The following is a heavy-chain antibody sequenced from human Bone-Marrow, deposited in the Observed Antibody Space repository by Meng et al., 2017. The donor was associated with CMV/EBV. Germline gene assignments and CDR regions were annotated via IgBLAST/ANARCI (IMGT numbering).Heavy chain of an antibody. V-gene: IGHV1-2*02. CDR1: GYTFTGYY. CDR2: INPNSGGT. J-gene: IGHJ4*02. D-gene: IGHD6-19*01. CDR3: ARVWGIAVAGTGY. Sequence: ASVKVSCKASGYTFTGYYMHWVRQAPGQGLEWMGWINPNSGGTNYAQKFQGRVTMTRDTSISTAYMELSRLRSDDTAVYYCARVWGIAVAGTGYWGQGPRVTGSS.